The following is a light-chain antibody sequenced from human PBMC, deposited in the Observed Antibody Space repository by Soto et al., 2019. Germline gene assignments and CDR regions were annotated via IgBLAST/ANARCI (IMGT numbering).Light chain of an antibody. Sequence: AIQLTQSPSSLSASVGDRVTITCRASQGISTLLAWYQQKPGKAPKVLIYESSLLQSGVPSRFSGSGSGKDFTLTNSSLQPEDFSTYYCQRFKSFPITFGQGTRLEIK. CDR2: ESS. CDR1: QGISTL. V-gene: IGKV1-13*02. CDR3: QRFKSFPIT. J-gene: IGKJ5*01.